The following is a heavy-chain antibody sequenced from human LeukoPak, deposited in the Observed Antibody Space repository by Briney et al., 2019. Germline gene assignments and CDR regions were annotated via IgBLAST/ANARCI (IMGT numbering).Heavy chain of an antibody. V-gene: IGHV3-21*01. CDR3: ARSSGWYHRGPDYYYYYMDV. D-gene: IGHD6-19*01. CDR2: ISSSSSYI. J-gene: IGHJ6*03. Sequence: GGSLRLSCAASGFIFNSHTMNWVRQAPGKGLEWVSSISSSSSYIYSADSVKGRFTISRDNAKNSLYLQMNSLRAEDTAVYYCARSSGWYHRGPDYYYYYMDVWGKGTTVTVS. CDR1: GFIFNSHT.